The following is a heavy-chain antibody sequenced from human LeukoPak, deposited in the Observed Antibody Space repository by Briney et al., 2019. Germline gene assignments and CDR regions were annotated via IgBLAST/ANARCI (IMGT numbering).Heavy chain of an antibody. CDR2: ISAYNGNT. V-gene: IGHV1-18*01. J-gene: IGHJ4*02. D-gene: IGHD2-2*01. Sequence: ASVKVSCKASGYTFTSYGISWVRQAPGQGLEWMGWISAYNGNTNYAQKLQGRVTMTTDTSTSTAYMELRSLRSDDTAVYYCARGSPRLGYCSSTSCFDFDYWGQGTLVTVSS. CDR3: ARGSPRLGYCSSTSCFDFDY. CDR1: GYTFTSYG.